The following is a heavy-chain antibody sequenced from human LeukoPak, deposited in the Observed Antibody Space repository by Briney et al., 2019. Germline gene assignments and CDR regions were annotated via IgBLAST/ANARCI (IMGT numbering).Heavy chain of an antibody. Sequence: GGSLRLSCAASGFTFSTYAISWVRQAPGKGLEWVSAITGDGGTTYYADSVKGRYTISRDNSKNTLYLQMNTLRAEDTAVYYCAKRSGAGRCMDVWGQGTTVTVSS. CDR3: AKRSGAGRCMDV. J-gene: IGHJ6*02. CDR2: ITGDGGTT. CDR1: GFTFSTYA. D-gene: IGHD3-10*01. V-gene: IGHV3-23*01.